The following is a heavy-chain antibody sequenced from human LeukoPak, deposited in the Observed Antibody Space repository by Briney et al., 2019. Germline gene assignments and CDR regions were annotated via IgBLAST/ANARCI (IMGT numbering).Heavy chain of an antibody. CDR3: ARNIGVVRGVPAGP. CDR2: MNPNSGNT. D-gene: IGHD3-10*01. J-gene: IGHJ5*02. CDR1: GYTFTSYD. V-gene: IGHV1-8*01. Sequence: ASVKVSCKASGYTFTSYDINWVRQATGQGLEWMGWMNPNSGNTGYAQKFQGRVTMTRNTSISTAYMELSSLRSEDTAVYYCARNIGVVRGVPAGPWGQGTLVTVSS.